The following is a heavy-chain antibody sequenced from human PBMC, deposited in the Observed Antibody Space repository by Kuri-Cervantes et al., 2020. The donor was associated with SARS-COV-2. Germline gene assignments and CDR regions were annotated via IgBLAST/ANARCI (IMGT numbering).Heavy chain of an antibody. J-gene: IGHJ6*02. D-gene: IGHD6-6*01. CDR3: ARREQLVSRNYYYYYGMDV. Sequence: SETLSLTCSVSGGSLPSDNYYWGWIRQSPGKGLEWIGSIFSNGSPYYNPSLKSRVTISVDTSKNQSSLKLSSVAAADTAVYYCARREQLVSRNYYYYYGMDVWGQGTTVTVSS. CDR2: IFSNGSP. V-gene: IGHV4-39*01. CDR1: GGSLPSDNYY.